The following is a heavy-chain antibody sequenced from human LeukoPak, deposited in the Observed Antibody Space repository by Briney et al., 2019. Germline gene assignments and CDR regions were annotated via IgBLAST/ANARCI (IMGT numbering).Heavy chain of an antibody. V-gene: IGHV3-21*01. Sequence: PGGSLRLSCAASGVTFSSYSMNWVRQAPGKGLEWVSSISSSSSYIYYADSVKGRFTISRDNSKNSLYLQMNSLRAEDTAVYYCAREGVAVAFDYWGQGTLVTVSS. CDR2: ISSSSSYI. CDR3: AREGVAVAFDY. J-gene: IGHJ4*02. CDR1: GVTFSSYS. D-gene: IGHD6-19*01.